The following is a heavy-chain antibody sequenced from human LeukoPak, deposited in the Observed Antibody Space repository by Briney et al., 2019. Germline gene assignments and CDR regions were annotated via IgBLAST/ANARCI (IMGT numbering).Heavy chain of an antibody. CDR1: GYTFTSYA. D-gene: IGHD1-26*01. CDR3: ARSNLPRGGSYPLDY. Sequence: ASVKVSCKASGYTFTSYAMNWVRQGPGQGLEWMGWINTNTGNPTYAQGFTGRFVFSLDTSVSTAYLQISSLKAEDTAVYYCARSNLPRGGSYPLDYWGQGTLVTVSS. CDR2: INTNTGNP. V-gene: IGHV7-4-1*02. J-gene: IGHJ4*02.